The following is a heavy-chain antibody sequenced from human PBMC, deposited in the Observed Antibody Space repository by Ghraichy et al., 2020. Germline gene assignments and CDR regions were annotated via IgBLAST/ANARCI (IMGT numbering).Heavy chain of an antibody. CDR1: GFTFSDYY. Sequence: GGSLRLSCAASGFTFSDYYMSWIRQAPGKGLEWVSYISSSGSTIYYADSVKGRFTISRDNAKNSLYLQMNSLRAEDTAVYYCARVEGRDIVVVVAAPYFDYWGQGTLVTVSS. CDR3: ARVEGRDIVVVVAAPYFDY. V-gene: IGHV3-11*01. J-gene: IGHJ4*02. D-gene: IGHD2-15*01. CDR2: ISSSGSTI.